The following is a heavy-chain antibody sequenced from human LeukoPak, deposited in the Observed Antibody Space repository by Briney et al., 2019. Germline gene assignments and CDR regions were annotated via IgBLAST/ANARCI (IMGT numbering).Heavy chain of an antibody. Sequence: GRSLRLSCAASGFTFSSYGMHWVRQAPGKGLEWVAVISYDGTNKYYADSVKGRFTISRDNSKNTLYLQMNSLRAEDMSVYYCARGKNKYGMDVWGKGTTVTVSS. CDR3: ARGKNKYGMDV. D-gene: IGHD2/OR15-2a*01. V-gene: IGHV3-30*03. CDR1: GFTFSSYG. J-gene: IGHJ6*04. CDR2: ISYDGTNK.